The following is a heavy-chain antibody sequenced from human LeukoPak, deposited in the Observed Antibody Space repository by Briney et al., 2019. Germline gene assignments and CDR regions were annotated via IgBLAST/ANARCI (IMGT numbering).Heavy chain of an antibody. V-gene: IGHV3-23*01. Sequence: GGSLRLSSAASGFSFWRYATSSVRQAPGKGLEWVASISGSGDITYYADSVRGRFTVSRDKSINTLYLHMNSLRAEDTAVYYCARGPTVTSGHFGYWGQGTLVTVSS. CDR3: ARGPTVTSGHFGY. CDR1: GFSFWRYA. J-gene: IGHJ4*02. CDR2: ISGSGDIT. D-gene: IGHD4-11*01.